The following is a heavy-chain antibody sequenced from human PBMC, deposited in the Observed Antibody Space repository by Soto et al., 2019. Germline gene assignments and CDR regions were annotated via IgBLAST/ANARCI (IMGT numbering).Heavy chain of an antibody. CDR3: ASGRGYDILTGYYPYFDY. J-gene: IGHJ4*02. Sequence: GGSLRLSCAASGFTFDDYAMHWVRQAPGKGLEWVSGISWNSDSVGYADSVKGRFTISRDNAKKSLYLQMNSLRAEDTALYYCASGRGYDILTGYYPYFDYWGQGT. CDR1: GFTFDDYA. CDR2: ISWNSDSV. V-gene: IGHV3-9*01. D-gene: IGHD3-9*01.